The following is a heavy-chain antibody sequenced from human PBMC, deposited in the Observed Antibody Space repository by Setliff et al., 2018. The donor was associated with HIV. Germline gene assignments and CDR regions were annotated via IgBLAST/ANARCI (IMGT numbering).Heavy chain of an antibody. CDR3: ARSIYGSGSQPLDY. J-gene: IGHJ4*02. CDR2: IYTSGST. D-gene: IGHD3-10*01. V-gene: IGHV4-61*02. CDR1: GGSISSGSYY. Sequence: SETLSLTCTVSGGSISSGSYYWSWIRQPAGKGLEWIGRIYTSGSTNYNPSLKSRVTISVDTSKNQFSLKLSSVTAADTAVYYCARSIYGSGSQPLDYWGQGILVTVSS.